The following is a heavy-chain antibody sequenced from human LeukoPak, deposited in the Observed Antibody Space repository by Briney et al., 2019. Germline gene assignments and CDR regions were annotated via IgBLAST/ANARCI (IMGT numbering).Heavy chain of an antibody. D-gene: IGHD5-12*01. Sequence: SQTLSLTCTVSGGSLSSGSYYWSWIRQPAGTGLEWIGRIYTSGSTNYNPSLKSRVTISVDTSKNQFSLKLSSVTAADTAVYYCARENIVATNGMDVWGKGTTVTVSS. CDR3: ARENIVATNGMDV. V-gene: IGHV4-61*02. J-gene: IGHJ6*04. CDR2: IYTSGST. CDR1: GGSLSSGSYY.